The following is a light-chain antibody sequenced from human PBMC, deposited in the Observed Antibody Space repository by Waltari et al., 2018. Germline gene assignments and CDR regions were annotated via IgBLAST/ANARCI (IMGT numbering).Light chain of an antibody. V-gene: IGLV1-40*01. J-gene: IGLJ3*02. CDR1: SSNTAAGQD. Sequence: QSVLTQPPSMSGAPGQSGTISCTGNSSNTAAGQDVNWNQVFPGTAPKLHIYGNNNRPPGVPDRFSGSKSDTSASLAIGGLQAEDEADYYCQSFDIRLSGGVVFGGGTKVTVL. CDR3: QSFDIRLSGGVV. CDR2: GNN.